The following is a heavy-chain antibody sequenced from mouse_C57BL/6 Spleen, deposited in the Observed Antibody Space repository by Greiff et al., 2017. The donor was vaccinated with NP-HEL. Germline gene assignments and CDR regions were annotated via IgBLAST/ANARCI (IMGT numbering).Heavy chain of an antibody. V-gene: IGHV1-54*01. J-gene: IGHJ2*01. CDR3: ARGGLDY. CDR2: INPGSGGT. Sequence: VQLQQSGAELVRPGTSVKVSCKASGYAFTNYLIEWVKQGPGQGLEWIGVINPGSGGTNYNEKFKGKATLTADKSSSTAYMQLSSLTSEDSAVYFCARGGLDYWGQGTTLTVSS. CDR1: GYAFTNYL. D-gene: IGHD3-3*01.